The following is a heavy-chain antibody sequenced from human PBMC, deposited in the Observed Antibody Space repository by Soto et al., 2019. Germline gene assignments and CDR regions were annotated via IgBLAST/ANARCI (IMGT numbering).Heavy chain of an antibody. Sequence: QVQLVESGGGVVQPGRSLRLSCAASGFTFSSYAMHWVRQAPGKGLEWVAVISYDGSNKYYADSVKGRFTISRDNSKNTLYMQMNSLRAEDTAVYYCERMTSAVNYYDSSGSVDYWGQGALVTVSS. CDR2: ISYDGSNK. D-gene: IGHD3-22*01. J-gene: IGHJ4*02. V-gene: IGHV3-30-3*01. CDR1: GFTFSSYA. CDR3: ERMTSAVNYYDSSGSVDY.